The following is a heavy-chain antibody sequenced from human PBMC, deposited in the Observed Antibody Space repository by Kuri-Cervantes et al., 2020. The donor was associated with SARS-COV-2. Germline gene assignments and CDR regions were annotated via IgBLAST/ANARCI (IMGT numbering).Heavy chain of an antibody. CDR1: GFNFSRTD. CDR2: ISYYGKNK. Sequence: GGSLRLSCAASGFNFSRTDMHWVRQAPGKGLEGVTFISYYGKNKKSMPSGKSRFTISRDNSQNTLHLQMKSLRDDDTAIYYCAKDRAGVLDFWGQGTLVTVSS. CDR3: AKDRAGVLDF. D-gene: IGHD2-21*01. V-gene: IGHV3-30*18. J-gene: IGHJ4*02.